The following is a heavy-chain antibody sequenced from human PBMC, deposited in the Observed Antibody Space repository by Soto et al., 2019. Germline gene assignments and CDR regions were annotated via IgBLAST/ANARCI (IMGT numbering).Heavy chain of an antibody. CDR3: ARADGVGTARAEY. Sequence: GGSLRLSCAASGFTFSSYGMHWVRQAPGKGLEWVAVIWYDGSNKYYADSVKGRFTISRDNSKNTLYLQMNSLRAEDTAVYYCARADGVGTARAEYWGQGTLVTVSS. CDR2: IWYDGSNK. J-gene: IGHJ4*02. D-gene: IGHD6-6*01. CDR1: GFTFSSYG. V-gene: IGHV3-33*01.